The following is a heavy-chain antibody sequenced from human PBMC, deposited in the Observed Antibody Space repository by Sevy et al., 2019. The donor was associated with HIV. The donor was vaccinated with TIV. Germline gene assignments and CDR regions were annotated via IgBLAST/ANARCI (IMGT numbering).Heavy chain of an antibody. D-gene: IGHD3-3*01. Sequence: GGSLRLSCAASGFTFSDYYMSWIRQAPGKGLEWVSYISSSGSTIYYADSVKGRFTISRDNAKKSLYLQMNSLRAEDTAVYYCARAYDFCSGYSDAFDIWGQWTMVTGSS. V-gene: IGHV3-11*01. J-gene: IGHJ3*02. CDR1: GFTFSDYY. CDR3: ARAYDFCSGYSDAFDI. CDR2: ISSSGSTI.